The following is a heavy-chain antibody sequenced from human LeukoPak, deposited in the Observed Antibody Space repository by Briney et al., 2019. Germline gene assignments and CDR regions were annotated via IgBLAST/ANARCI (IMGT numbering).Heavy chain of an antibody. CDR2: ISSSSSYI. Sequence: PGGSLRLSCAASGFTFISYTMNWVRQAPGKGLEWVSSISSSSSYIYYADSVKGRFTISRDNSKNTLSLQMNSPRAEDTAVYYCVKDRNHFYGSGSQGDYWGQGTLVTVSS. D-gene: IGHD3-10*01. V-gene: IGHV3-21*04. CDR3: VKDRNHFYGSGSQGDY. CDR1: GFTFISYT. J-gene: IGHJ4*02.